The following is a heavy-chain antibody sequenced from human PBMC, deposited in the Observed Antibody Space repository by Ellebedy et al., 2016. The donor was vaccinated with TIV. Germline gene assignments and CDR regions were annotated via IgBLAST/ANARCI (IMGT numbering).Heavy chain of an antibody. Sequence: MPSETLSLTCAVYGGSFSSYYWSWIRQPPGKGLEWIGYIYYSGSTNYNPSLKSRVTISVDTSKNHFSLKLSSVTAADTAVYYCARDGFVGAFDYWGQGTLVTVSS. CDR2: IYYSGST. J-gene: IGHJ4*02. V-gene: IGHV4-59*01. D-gene: IGHD1-26*01. CDR1: GGSFSSYY. CDR3: ARDGFVGAFDY.